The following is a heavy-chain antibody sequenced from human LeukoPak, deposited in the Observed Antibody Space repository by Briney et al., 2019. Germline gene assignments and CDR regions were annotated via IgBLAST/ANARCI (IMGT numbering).Heavy chain of an antibody. J-gene: IGHJ4*02. CDR2: ISTSSSTI. V-gene: IGHV3-48*02. Sequence: GGSLRLSCAASGFTFSNYSMHWVRQAPGKGLEWISYISTSSSTIYYTDSVRGRFTISRDNAKNSLYLQMNSLRDEDTAVYYCARDNSYAFDYWGQGTLVTGSS. CDR3: ARDNSYAFDY. D-gene: IGHD3-16*01. CDR1: GFTFSNYS.